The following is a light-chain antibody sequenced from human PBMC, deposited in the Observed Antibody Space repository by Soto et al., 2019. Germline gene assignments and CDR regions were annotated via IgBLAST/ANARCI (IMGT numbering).Light chain of an antibody. V-gene: IGLV1-44*01. CDR1: SSNIGGEA. CDR2: SYN. CDR3: AAWDDSLNGYV. Sequence: QLVLTRPPSTSGTPGQRVTISCSGSSSNIGGEAVNWYQQLPGTAPKLLIYSYNQRPSGVPDRFSGSKSGTSASLAISGLQSEDEADYICAAWDDSLNGYVFGTGTKVTVL. J-gene: IGLJ1*01.